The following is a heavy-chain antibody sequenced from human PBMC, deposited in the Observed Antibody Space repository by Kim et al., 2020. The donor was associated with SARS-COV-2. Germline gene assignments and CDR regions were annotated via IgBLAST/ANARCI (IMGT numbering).Heavy chain of an antibody. V-gene: IGHV4-39*01. CDR1: GGSISSSSYY. CDR2: IYYSGST. CDR3: ARHYYDSSGYSVGFDY. D-gene: IGHD3-22*01. Sequence: SETLSLTCTVSGGSISSSSYYWGWIRQPPGKGLEWIGSIYYSGSTYYNPSLKSRVTISVDTSKNQFSLKLSSVTAADTAVYYCARHYYDSSGYSVGFDYWGQGTLVTVSS. J-gene: IGHJ4*02.